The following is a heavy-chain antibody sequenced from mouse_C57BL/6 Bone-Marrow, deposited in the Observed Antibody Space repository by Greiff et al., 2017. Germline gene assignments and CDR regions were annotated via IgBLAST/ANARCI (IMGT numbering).Heavy chain of an antibody. CDR2: IYPRSGNT. J-gene: IGHJ4*01. CDR3: AREGYGNYVDYAMDY. CDR1: GYTFTSYG. Sequence: LQESGAELARPGASVKLSCKASGYTFTSYGISWVKQRTGQGLEWIGEIYPRSGNTYYNEKFKGKATLTADKSSSTAYMELRRLTSEDSAVYFCAREGYGNYVDYAMDYWGQGTSVTVSS. D-gene: IGHD2-10*02. V-gene: IGHV1-81*01.